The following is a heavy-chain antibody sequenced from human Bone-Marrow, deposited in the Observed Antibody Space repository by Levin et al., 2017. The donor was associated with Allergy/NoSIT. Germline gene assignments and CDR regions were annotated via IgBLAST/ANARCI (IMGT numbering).Heavy chain of an antibody. CDR2: IWSDGTTK. J-gene: IGHJ4*02. CDR3: ARGEMATNR. Sequence: GGSLRLSCAASGFTFSSYGMHWVRQAPGKGLEWVAVIWSDGTTKQYADSVKGRFTISRDNSRNTLYLQMDSLRAEDTAVYYCARGEMATNRWGQGTLVTVSS. CDR1: GFTFSSYG. V-gene: IGHV3-33*01. D-gene: IGHD5-24*01.